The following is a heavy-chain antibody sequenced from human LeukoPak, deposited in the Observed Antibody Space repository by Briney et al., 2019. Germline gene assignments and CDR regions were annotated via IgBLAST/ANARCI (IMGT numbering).Heavy chain of an antibody. J-gene: IGHJ4*02. Sequence: SVKVSCKASGGTFSSYAISWVRQAPGQGLEWMGGIIPIFGTANYAQKFQGRVTITADESTSTAYMELSSLRSEDTAVYYCARYGLYVRSFDYWGQGTLVTVSS. D-gene: IGHD6-19*01. V-gene: IGHV1-69*13. CDR3: ARYGLYVRSFDY. CDR1: GGTFSSYA. CDR2: IIPIFGTA.